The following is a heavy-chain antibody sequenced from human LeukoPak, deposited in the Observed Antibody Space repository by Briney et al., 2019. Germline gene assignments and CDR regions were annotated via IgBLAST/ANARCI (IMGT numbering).Heavy chain of an antibody. Sequence: ASVKVSCKASGYTFTSYGISWVRQAPGQGLEWMGWINPNSGGTNYAQKFQGRVTMTRDTSISTAYMELSRLRSDDTAVYYCARDAPQGTWGQGTLVTVSS. CDR3: ARDAPQGT. D-gene: IGHD6-13*01. CDR1: GYTFTSYG. CDR2: INPNSGGT. V-gene: IGHV1-2*02. J-gene: IGHJ5*02.